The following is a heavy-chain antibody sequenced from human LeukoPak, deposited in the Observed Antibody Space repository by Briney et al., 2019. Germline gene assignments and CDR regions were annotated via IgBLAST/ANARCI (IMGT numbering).Heavy chain of an antibody. CDR3: ARDRHDSTGYYYHY. CDR2: TYYIGSP. D-gene: IGHD3-22*01. CDR1: GGSMNSYY. J-gene: IGHJ4*02. Sequence: PSETLSLTCSVSGGSMNSYYWSWIRQSPGKGLEWIGYTYYIGSPNYNPSLKSPVTISVDPSKHQFSLRLASVPAADTAVYFCARDRHDSTGYYYHYWGQGALVTVSS. V-gene: IGHV4-59*01.